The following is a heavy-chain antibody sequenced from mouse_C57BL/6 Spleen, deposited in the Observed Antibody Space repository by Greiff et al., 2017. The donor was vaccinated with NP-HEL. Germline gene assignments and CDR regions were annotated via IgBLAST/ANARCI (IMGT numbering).Heavy chain of an antibody. Sequence: DVHLVESGGGLVQPGGSMKLSCVASGFTFSNYWMNWVRQSPEKGLEWVAQIRLKSDNYATHYAESVKGRFTISRDDSKSSVYLQMNNLRAEDTGIYYCTGRDDYEGGDYWGQGTTLTVSS. J-gene: IGHJ2*01. CDR1: GFTFSNYW. CDR2: IRLKSDNYAT. V-gene: IGHV6-3*01. CDR3: TGRDDYEGGDY. D-gene: IGHD2-4*01.